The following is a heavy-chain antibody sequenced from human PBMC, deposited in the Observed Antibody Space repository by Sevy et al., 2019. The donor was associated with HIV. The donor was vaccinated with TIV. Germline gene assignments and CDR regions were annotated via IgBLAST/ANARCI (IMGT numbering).Heavy chain of an antibody. CDR3: ARQRYSSPQGGYYYYGMDA. V-gene: IGHV7-4-1*02. Sequence: ASVKVSCKASGYTFTSYAMNWVRQAPGQGLEWMGWINTNTGNPTYAQGFTGRFVFSLDTSVSTAYLQISSLKAEDTAVYYCARQRYSSPQGGYYYYGMDAWGQGTTVTVSS. CDR1: GYTFTSYA. D-gene: IGHD6-13*01. J-gene: IGHJ6*02. CDR2: INTNTGNP.